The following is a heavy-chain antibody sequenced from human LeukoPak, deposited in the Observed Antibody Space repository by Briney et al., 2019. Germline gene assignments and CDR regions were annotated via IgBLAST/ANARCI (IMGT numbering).Heavy chain of an antibody. V-gene: IGHV3-7*01. J-gene: IGHJ4*02. CDR1: GFPFNTYW. D-gene: IGHD1-14*01. CDR2: IKGDGSEK. Sequence: GGSLRLSCAASGFPFNTYWMTWVRRAPGKGLQWVATIKGDGSEKYYVDSVKGRFTISRDNAKNSLFLQMNSLRVEDTGIYYCARDKRGNHFWGQGALVTVSS. CDR3: ARDKRGNHF.